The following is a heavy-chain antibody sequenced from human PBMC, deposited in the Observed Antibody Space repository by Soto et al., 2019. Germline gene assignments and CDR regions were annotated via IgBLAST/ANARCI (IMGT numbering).Heavy chain of an antibody. J-gene: IGHJ6*02. CDR2: IMPVFATP. CDR3: ARDKDRQQLGGNYYCLVDV. V-gene: IGHV1-69*12. CDR1: GGTFSTSA. Sequence: QVQLMQSGAEVKKPGSSVKVSCKASGGTFSTSAISWVRQAPGEGLEWVGGIMPVFATPDYAQKFQGRVTISADESTTTGYPELTSLTTDDTAVYYCARDKDRQQLGGNYYCLVDVWGEGTAITVSS. D-gene: IGHD3-3*02.